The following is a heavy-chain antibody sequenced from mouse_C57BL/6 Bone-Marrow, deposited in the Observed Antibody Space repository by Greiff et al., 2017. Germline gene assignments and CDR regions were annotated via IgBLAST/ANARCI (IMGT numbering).Heavy chain of an antibody. V-gene: IGHV1-7*01. CDR2: INPSSGYT. J-gene: IGHJ4*01. D-gene: IGHD1-1*01. CDR1: GYTFTSYW. CDR3: ARTVVQRGYAMDY. Sequence: QVQLQQSGAELAKPGASVKLSCKASGYTFTSYWMHWVKQRPGQGLEWIGYINPSSGYTKYNQKFKDKATLTADKSSSTAYMQLSSLTYEDSAVYYCARTVVQRGYAMDYWGQGTSVTVSS.